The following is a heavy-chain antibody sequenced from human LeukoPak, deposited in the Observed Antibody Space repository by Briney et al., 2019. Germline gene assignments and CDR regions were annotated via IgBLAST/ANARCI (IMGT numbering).Heavy chain of an antibody. D-gene: IGHD3-9*01. CDR1: GGSFSGYY. CDR2: INRSGST. J-gene: IGHJ3*02. V-gene: IGHV4-34*01. CDR3: ARGVLRYFDWLSTHGAFDI. Sequence: PSETLSLTCAVYGGSFSGYYWSWIRQPPGKGLEWIGEINRSGSTNYNPSLKSRVTISVDTSKNQFSLKLSSVTAADTAVYYCARGVLRYFDWLSTHGAFDIWGQGTMVTVSS.